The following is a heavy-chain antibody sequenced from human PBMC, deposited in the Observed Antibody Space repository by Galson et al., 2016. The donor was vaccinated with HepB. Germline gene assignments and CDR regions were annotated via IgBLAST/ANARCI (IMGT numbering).Heavy chain of an antibody. J-gene: IGHJ5*02. Sequence: SLRLSCAASGFIFSAYAMHWVRQAPGTGLECVSATSGNADITHYVDSVKGRFTTSKDFSKSTLYLQMSNLRVEDTAVYYCVRVVNGSYYTWGQGTLVTVSS. CDR3: VRVVNGSYYT. CDR2: TSGNADIT. CDR1: GFIFSAYA. V-gene: IGHV3-64D*06. D-gene: IGHD1-26*01.